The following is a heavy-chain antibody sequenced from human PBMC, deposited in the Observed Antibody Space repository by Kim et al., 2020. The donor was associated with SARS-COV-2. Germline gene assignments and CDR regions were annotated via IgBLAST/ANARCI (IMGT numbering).Heavy chain of an antibody. CDR3: AKDRAAAAGTGQFDY. D-gene: IGHD6-13*01. V-gene: IGHV3-23*01. CDR1: GFTFSSYA. Sequence: GGSLRLSCAASGFTFSSYAMTWVRQAPGKGLEWVSALSGSGYTTSYADSVRGRFTISRDRSQNTVFLQVTSLSDDDTAVYYCAKDRAAAAGTGQFDYWGQGTLVTVSS. J-gene: IGHJ4*02. CDR2: LSGSGYTT.